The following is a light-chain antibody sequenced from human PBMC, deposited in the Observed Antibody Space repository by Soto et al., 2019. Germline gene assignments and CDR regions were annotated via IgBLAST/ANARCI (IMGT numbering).Light chain of an antibody. CDR1: QRVSSSN. V-gene: IGKV3-20*01. Sequence: EIVLTQSPGTLSLSPGERATLSCRASQRVSSSNFACYQQKPGQAPRLLIYATSSKATGLPDRFSGSGSGTDFTLTISSLEHEDCAVYYCQQYGSSPPYTFGQVTKLEIK. CDR3: QQYGSSPPYT. J-gene: IGKJ2*01. CDR2: ATS.